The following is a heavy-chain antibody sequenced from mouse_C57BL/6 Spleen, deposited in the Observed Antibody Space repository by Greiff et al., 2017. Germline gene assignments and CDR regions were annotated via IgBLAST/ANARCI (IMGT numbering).Heavy chain of an antibody. J-gene: IGHJ3*01. D-gene: IGHD1-1*01. CDR2: IYPGDGDT. Sequence: QVQLKESGAELVKPGASVKISCKASGYAFSSYWMNWVKQRPGKGLEWIGQIYPGDGDTNYNGKFKGKATLTADKSSSTAYMHRSSLTPEGSAVSFWARDYYGSSPSACYAFWGQGSLVSVSA. V-gene: IGHV1-80*01. CDR3: ARDYYGSSPSACYAF. CDR1: GYAFSSYW.